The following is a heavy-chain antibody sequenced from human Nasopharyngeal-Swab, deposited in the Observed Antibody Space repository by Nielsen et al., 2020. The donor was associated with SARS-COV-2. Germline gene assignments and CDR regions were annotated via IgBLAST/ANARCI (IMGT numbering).Heavy chain of an antibody. J-gene: IGHJ5*02. Sequence: ASVKVSCKASGYTFTSYAMHWVRQAPGQRLEWMGWINAGNGNTKYSQKFQGRVTITRDTSASTAYMELSSLRSEDTAAYYCARDAGKYSGYVFRGPYNWFDPWGQGTLVTVSS. CDR1: GYTFTSYA. V-gene: IGHV1-3*01. CDR3: ARDAGKYSGYVFRGPYNWFDP. D-gene: IGHD5-12*01. CDR2: INAGNGNT.